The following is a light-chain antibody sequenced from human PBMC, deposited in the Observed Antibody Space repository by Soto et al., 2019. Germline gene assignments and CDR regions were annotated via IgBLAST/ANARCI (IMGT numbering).Light chain of an antibody. J-gene: IGLJ3*02. CDR1: SGSIASNY. Sequence: NFMLTQHHSVSESPGKTVIISCTRSSGSIASNYVQWYQQRPGSSPTTVSYEDNQRPSGVPDRFSGSIDSSSNSASLTISGLETEAEADYFCQSYDATNQVFGGGTKVTVL. CDR3: QSYDATNQV. CDR2: EDN. V-gene: IGLV6-57*01.